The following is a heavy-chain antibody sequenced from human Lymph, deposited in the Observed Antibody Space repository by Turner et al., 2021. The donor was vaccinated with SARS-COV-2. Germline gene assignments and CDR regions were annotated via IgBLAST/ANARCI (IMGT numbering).Heavy chain of an antibody. V-gene: IGHV3-30*04. D-gene: IGHD3-10*01. Sequence: QVQMVESGGGVVKPGRSQRLSCAASGFIFSTYAIYWVRQAPGKGLEWLAVISYDGSNKYYADSVKGRFTISRDNSKNTLYLQMNSLRAEDTAVYYCARYASGGYFYYGMDVWGQGTTVTVSS. J-gene: IGHJ6*02. CDR3: ARYASGGYFYYGMDV. CDR1: GFIFSTYA. CDR2: ISYDGSNK.